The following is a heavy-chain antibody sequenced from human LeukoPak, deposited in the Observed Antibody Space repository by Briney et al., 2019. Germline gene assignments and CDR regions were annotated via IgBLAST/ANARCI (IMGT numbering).Heavy chain of an antibody. Sequence: SETLSLTCTVSGGSISSSSYYWGWIRQPPGKGLEWIGSIYYSGSTYYNPSLKSRVTISVDTSKNQFSLKLSSVTAADTAVYYCARDRYCSGGSCWKRNWFDPWGQGTLVTVSS. V-gene: IGHV4-39*07. D-gene: IGHD2-15*01. CDR2: IYYSGST. CDR3: ARDRYCSGGSCWKRNWFDP. J-gene: IGHJ5*02. CDR1: GGSISSSSYY.